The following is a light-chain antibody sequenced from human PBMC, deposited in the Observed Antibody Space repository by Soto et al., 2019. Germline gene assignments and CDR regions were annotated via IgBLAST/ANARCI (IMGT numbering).Light chain of an antibody. J-gene: IGKJ4*01. CDR3: QQRSDSPPLT. Sequence: VLTQSPATLSLSPGDRATLSCRASQSVFGYLAWYQHKPGQAPRLLIYDAYKRATGVPARFSGSGSETDFTLIISRLEPEDFAVYYCQQRSDSPPLTFGGGTKVDIK. CDR2: DAY. CDR1: QSVFGY. V-gene: IGKV3-11*01.